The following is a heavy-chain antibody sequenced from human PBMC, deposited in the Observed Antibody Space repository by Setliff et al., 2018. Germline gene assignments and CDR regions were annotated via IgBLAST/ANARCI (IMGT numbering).Heavy chain of an antibody. CDR2: ISGYGSRT. D-gene: IGHD6-25*01. J-gene: IGHJ4*02. CDR3: ARGNSGGDY. CDR1: GASINSLS. V-gene: IGHV3-23*01. Sequence: ETLSLTCTVSGASINSLSWWSWVRQPPGKGLEWVSGISGYGSRTYYADSVKGRSTISRDNSQNTMYLQMNSLRAEDTAVYYCARGNSGGDYWGQGTLVTVSS.